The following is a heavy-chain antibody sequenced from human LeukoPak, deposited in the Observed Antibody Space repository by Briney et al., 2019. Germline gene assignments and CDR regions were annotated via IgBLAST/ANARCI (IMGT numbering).Heavy chain of an antibody. CDR3: ARGHYGLDV. CDR1: GFTFNKAW. V-gene: IGHV3-11*01. CDR2: INYDGSAT. Sequence: GGSLRLSCAASGFTFNKAWMSWVRLAPGKGLEWVSYINYDGSATDYADSVKGRFTISRDNDKKSLYLQMNSLRAEDRAVYFCARGHYGLDVWGQGTSVTVSS. J-gene: IGHJ6*02.